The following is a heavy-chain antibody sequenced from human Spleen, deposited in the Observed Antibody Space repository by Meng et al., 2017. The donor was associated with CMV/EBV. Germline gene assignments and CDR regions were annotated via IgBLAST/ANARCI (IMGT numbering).Heavy chain of an antibody. D-gene: IGHD2-2*01. CDR2: ISGSGQDT. CDR3: ARDLQTFCGSPGCYDGFPH. CDR1: TFMPYT. Sequence: TFMPYTMKWVRQAPGKGLEWVSSISGSGQDTYYADSLRGRFTVSRDNRRQSLYLQMDALRVEDTAVYYCARDLQTFCGSPGCYDGFPHWGQGTLVTVSS. V-gene: IGHV3-21*01. J-gene: IGHJ4*02.